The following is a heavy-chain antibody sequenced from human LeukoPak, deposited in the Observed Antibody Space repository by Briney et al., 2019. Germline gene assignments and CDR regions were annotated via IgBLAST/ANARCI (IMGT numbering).Heavy chain of an antibody. V-gene: IGHV3-23*01. CDR3: AKGQEVDDGVFDS. CDR2: IRSNGETA. CDR1: GGSISSGHYS. Sequence: LSLTCAVSGGSISSGHYSWSWVRQAPGKGLEWVSAIRSNGETAYNVASVKGRFSISRDKARQTVYLQMNSLRVEDTAIYYCAKGQEVDDGVFDSWGQGTLVTVSS. J-gene: IGHJ4*02. D-gene: IGHD1-1*01.